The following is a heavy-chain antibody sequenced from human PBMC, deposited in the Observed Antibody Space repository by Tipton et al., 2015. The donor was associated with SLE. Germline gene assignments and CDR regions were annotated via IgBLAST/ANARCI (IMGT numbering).Heavy chain of an antibody. J-gene: IGHJ4*02. V-gene: IGHV4-59*08. CDR2: IYYSGST. D-gene: IGHD6-19*01. Sequence: TLSLTCTVSGGSISSHYWSWIRQPPGKGLEWIGYIYYSGSTNYNPSLKSRVTISVDTSKNQFSLKLSSVTAADTAVYYCARLDLGIAVAGSYYFDYWGQGTLVTVSS. CDR1: GGSISSHY. CDR3: ARLDLGIAVAGSYYFDY.